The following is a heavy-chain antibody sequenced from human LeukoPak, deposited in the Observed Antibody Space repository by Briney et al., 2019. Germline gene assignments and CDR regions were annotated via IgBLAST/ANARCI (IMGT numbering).Heavy chain of an antibody. V-gene: IGHV3-7*01. CDR2: INKDGSKK. D-gene: IGHD6-19*01. CDR3: ARDTSPSSSSSYFDAFDM. J-gene: IGHJ3*02. CDR1: VFTFSNDW. Sequence: GGSLRLSCASSVFTFSNDWMTWVRQAQGKGLEWVANINKDGSKKNYVDSVKGRFTISRDNGKNSLFLQMNSLRAEDTAIYYCARDTSPSSSSSYFDAFDMWGQGTMVTVSS.